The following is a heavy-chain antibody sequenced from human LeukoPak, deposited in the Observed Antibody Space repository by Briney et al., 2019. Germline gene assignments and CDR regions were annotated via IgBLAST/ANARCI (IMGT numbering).Heavy chain of an antibody. CDR3: AGLRRNGSGSYRYYYYGMDV. Sequence: GGALRLSCAASGFTFDDYGMSGVRHAPGKGLEWGSVINWNGGSTGYADSVKGRFTISRDNAKNSLYLQMNSLRAEDTALYHCAGLRRNGSGSYRYYYYGMDVWGQGTTVTVSS. V-gene: IGHV3-20*01. J-gene: IGHJ6*02. CDR1: GFTFDDYG. CDR2: INWNGGST. D-gene: IGHD3-10*01.